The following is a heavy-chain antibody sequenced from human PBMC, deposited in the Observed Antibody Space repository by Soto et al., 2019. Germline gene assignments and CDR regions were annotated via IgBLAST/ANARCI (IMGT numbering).Heavy chain of an antibody. V-gene: IGHV3-21*01. CDR1: GFTSRTYT. CDR3: ARDRGYDAHDYYYNAMDV. CDR2: IRGFSPYT. Sequence: GGSLRLSCISSGFTSRTYTMNWVRQAPGKGLEWVSGIRGFSPYTFYAESVKGRFTISRDNAKNSLYLQMDSPRAEDTAVYYCARDRGYDAHDYYYNAMDVWGQGTTGTVSS. J-gene: IGHJ6*02. D-gene: IGHD3-10*01.